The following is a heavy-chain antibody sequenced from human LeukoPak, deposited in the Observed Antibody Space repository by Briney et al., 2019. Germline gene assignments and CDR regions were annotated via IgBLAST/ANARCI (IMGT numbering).Heavy chain of an antibody. Sequence: GGSLRLSCAASGFTFSSYAMSWVRRAPGKGLGWVSLISDSVGGTYYADSVKGRFTISRDNSKNTLYLQMNSLRAEDTAVYYCAKGGSSGWYHLDFWGQGTLVTVSS. V-gene: IGHV3-23*01. D-gene: IGHD6-19*01. CDR3: AKGGSSGWYHLDF. CDR2: ISDSVGGT. J-gene: IGHJ4*02. CDR1: GFTFSSYA.